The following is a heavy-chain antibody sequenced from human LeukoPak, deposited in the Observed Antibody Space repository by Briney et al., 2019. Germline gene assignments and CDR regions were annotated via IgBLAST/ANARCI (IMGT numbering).Heavy chain of an antibody. CDR3: AGYYGSGSYDY. Sequence: GGSLRLSCAASGFTFSSYIMNWVRQAPGKGLEWVSSISSSSSYIYYADSVKGRFTISRDNAKNSLYLQMNSLRAEDTAVYYCAGYYGSGSYDYWGQGTLVTVSS. J-gene: IGHJ4*02. CDR1: GFTFSSYI. CDR2: ISSSSSYI. D-gene: IGHD3-10*01. V-gene: IGHV3-21*01.